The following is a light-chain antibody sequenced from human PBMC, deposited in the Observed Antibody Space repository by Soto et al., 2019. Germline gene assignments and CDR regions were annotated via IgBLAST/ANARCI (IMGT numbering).Light chain of an antibody. V-gene: IGKV3-20*01. CDR1: QSVSSYY. J-gene: IGKJ1*01. CDR2: AAS. Sequence: EIVLTQSPGTLYLSPGERDTLSCRASQSVSSYYLAWYQQKPGQAPRLLIYAASSRATGIPDRFSGGGSGTDFDLTISRLEPEDFAVYYCQQCGSSPWTFGQGTKVEIK. CDR3: QQCGSSPWT.